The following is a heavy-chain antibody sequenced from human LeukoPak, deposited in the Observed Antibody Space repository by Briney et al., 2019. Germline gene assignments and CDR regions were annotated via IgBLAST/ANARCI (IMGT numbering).Heavy chain of an antibody. J-gene: IGHJ4*02. CDR1: GYTFTGYY. CDR3: ARGLSYDILTGYVY. Sequence: EASVKVSCKASGYTFTGYYMHWVRQAPRQGLEWMGWINPNSGGTNYAQKFQGRVTMTRDTSISTAYMELSRLRSDDTAVYYCARGLSYDILTGYVYWGQGTLVTVSS. V-gene: IGHV1-2*02. D-gene: IGHD3-9*01. CDR2: INPNSGGT.